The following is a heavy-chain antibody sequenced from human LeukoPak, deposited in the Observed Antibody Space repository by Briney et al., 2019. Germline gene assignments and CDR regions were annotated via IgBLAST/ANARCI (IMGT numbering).Heavy chain of an antibody. Sequence: SETLSLTCNVSGDSLTSHFWSWIQQTSGKGLEWIGYVFHSGTTNYSPSLKSRVTISLDTSKKQFYLRLASVTAADTAVYYCARRMATVTDAFDIWGRGTMASFSS. CDR1: GDSLTSHF. V-gene: IGHV4-59*08. CDR3: ARRMATVTDAFDI. CDR2: VFHSGTT. J-gene: IGHJ3*02. D-gene: IGHD5-24*01.